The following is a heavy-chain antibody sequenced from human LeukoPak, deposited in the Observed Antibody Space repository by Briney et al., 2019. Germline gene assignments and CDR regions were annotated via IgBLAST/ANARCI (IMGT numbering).Heavy chain of an antibody. CDR2: ISWNSGSI. J-gene: IGHJ4*02. Sequence: PGRSLRLSCAASGFTFDDYAMHWVRQAPGKGLEWVSGISWNSGSIGYADSVKGRFTISRDNAKNSLYLQMNSLRAEDTAVYYCAKAGGPWQVVGSHYFDYWGQGTLVTVSS. D-gene: IGHD2-15*01. CDR3: AKAGGPWQVVGSHYFDY. CDR1: GFTFDDYA. V-gene: IGHV3-9*01.